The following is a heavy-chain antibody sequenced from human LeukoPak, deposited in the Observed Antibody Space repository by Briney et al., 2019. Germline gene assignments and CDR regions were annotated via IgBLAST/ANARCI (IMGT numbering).Heavy chain of an antibody. CDR1: GGSISSYY. Sequence: SETLSLTCTVSGGSISSYYWSWIRQPPGKGLEWIGYMYYSGSTNYNPSLKSRVTISVDTSKNQFSLKLSSVTAADKAVYYCARATGITGTTTAELNFDYWGQGTLVTVSS. J-gene: IGHJ4*02. CDR3: ARATGITGTTTAELNFDY. V-gene: IGHV4-59*01. CDR2: MYYSGST. D-gene: IGHD1-7*01.